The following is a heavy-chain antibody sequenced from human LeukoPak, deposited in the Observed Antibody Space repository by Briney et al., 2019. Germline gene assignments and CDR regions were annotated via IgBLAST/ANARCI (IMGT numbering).Heavy chain of an antibody. Sequence: RASVKVSCKASGGTFSSYAISWVRQAPGQGLEWMGVIIPIFCTANYAQKFQGRVTITADESTSTAYMELSSLRSEDTAVYYCARERESGSYRYFDYWGQGTLVTVSS. CDR1: GGTFSSYA. CDR3: ARERESGSYRYFDY. CDR2: IIPIFCTA. D-gene: IGHD1-26*01. J-gene: IGHJ4*02. V-gene: IGHV1-69*13.